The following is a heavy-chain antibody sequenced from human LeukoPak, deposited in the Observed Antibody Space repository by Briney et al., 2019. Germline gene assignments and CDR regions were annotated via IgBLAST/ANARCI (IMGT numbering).Heavy chain of an antibody. Sequence: GGSLRLSCAASGFTFSSYWMRWVRQAPGKGLEWVANIKQDGSEKNYVDSVKGRFTISRDNAKNSLYLQMNSLRAEDTTMYYCARDEIAARGTFDYWGQGTLVTVSS. V-gene: IGHV3-7*03. J-gene: IGHJ4*02. CDR3: ARDEIAARGTFDY. CDR2: IKQDGSEK. D-gene: IGHD6-6*01. CDR1: GFTFSSYW.